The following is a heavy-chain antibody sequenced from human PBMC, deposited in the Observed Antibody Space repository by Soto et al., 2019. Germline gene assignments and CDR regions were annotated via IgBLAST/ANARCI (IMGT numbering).Heavy chain of an antibody. V-gene: IGHV1-69*02. J-gene: IGHJ5*02. CDR1: GGTFSSYT. Sequence: QVQLVQSGAEVKKPGSSVKVSCKASGGTFSSYTISWVRQAPGQGLEWMGRIIPILGIANYAQKFQGRVTITADKSTSTAYMELRSLRSEDTAVYDCARSNYYGSGSYSRWFDPWGQGTLVTVSS. D-gene: IGHD3-10*01. CDR2: IIPILGIA. CDR3: ARSNYYGSGSYSRWFDP.